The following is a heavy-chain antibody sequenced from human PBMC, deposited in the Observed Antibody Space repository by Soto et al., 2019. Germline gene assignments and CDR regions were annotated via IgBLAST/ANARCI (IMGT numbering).Heavy chain of an antibody. V-gene: IGHV3-66*01. J-gene: IGHJ6*03. D-gene: IGHD4-17*01. Sequence: PGGSLRLSCAASGFTVSSNYMSWVRQAPGKGLEWVSVIYSGGSTYYADSVRGRFTISRDNSKNTLYLQMNSLRADDTAVYYCARDLYGDYPTRPYYFYYYMDVWGKGTTVTVSS. CDR2: IYSGGST. CDR3: ARDLYGDYPTRPYYFYYYMDV. CDR1: GFTVSSNY.